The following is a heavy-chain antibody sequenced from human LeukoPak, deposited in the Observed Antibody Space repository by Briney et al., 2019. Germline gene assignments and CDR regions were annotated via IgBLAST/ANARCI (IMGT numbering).Heavy chain of an antibody. V-gene: IGHV1-18*01. CDR3: ARAPYCSSTSCYSFYYYYMDV. CDR1: GYTFTSYG. CDR2: ISAYNGNT. D-gene: IGHD2-2*02. J-gene: IGHJ6*03. Sequence: GASVKVSCKASGYTFTSYGISWVRQAPGQGLEWMGWISAYNGNTNYALKLQGRVTMTTDTSTSTAYMELRSLRSDDTAVYYCARAPYCSSTSCYSFYYYYMDVWGKGTTVTVSS.